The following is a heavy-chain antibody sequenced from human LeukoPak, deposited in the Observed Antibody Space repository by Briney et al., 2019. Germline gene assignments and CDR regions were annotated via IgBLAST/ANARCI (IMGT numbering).Heavy chain of an antibody. V-gene: IGHV4-30-2*01. CDR2: IYHSGST. J-gene: IGHJ4*02. Sequence: SETLSLTCSVSGGSISSTYYYWNWIRQPPGKGLEWIGYIYHSGSTYYNPSLKSRVTISVDRSKNQFSLKLSSVTAADTAVYYCARGRGFGLNDYWGQGTLVTVSS. CDR1: GGSISSTYYY. CDR3: ARGRGFGLNDY. D-gene: IGHD3-10*01.